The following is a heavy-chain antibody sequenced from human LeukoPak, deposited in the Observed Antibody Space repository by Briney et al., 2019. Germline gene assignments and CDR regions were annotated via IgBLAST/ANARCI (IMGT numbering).Heavy chain of an antibody. J-gene: IGHJ4*02. Sequence: GGSLRLSCAASGFTFSDYSMNWVRQAPAKGQEWVASVNTVSNYIYYADSMRGRFTISRYNAKNSLFLQMNSLRAEDTAVYYCARLRRNSDRSDFFYYYDNWGQGTLVTVSS. CDR1: GFTFSDYS. D-gene: IGHD3-22*01. CDR2: VNTVSNYI. CDR3: ARLRRNSDRSDFFYYYDN. V-gene: IGHV3-21*01.